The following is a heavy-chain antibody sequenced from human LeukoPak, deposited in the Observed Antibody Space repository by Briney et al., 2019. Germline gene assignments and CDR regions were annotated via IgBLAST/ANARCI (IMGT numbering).Heavy chain of an antibody. V-gene: IGHV3-30*02. D-gene: IGHD4-17*01. CDR1: GFTFSSYG. Sequence: PGGSLRLSCAASGFTFSSYGMHWVRQAPGKGLEWVAFIRYDGSKKYYADSVKGRFTISRDNSKNTLYLKMNSLKAEAPDVYYSASYGVDEMFDRWGQGTLVTVSS. CDR2: IRYDGSKK. J-gene: IGHJ5*02. CDR3: ASYGVDEMFDR.